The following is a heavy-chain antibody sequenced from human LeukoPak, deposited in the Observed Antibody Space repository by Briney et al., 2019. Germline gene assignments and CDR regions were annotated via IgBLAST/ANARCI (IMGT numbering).Heavy chain of an antibody. CDR1: GFTFSSYA. V-gene: IGHV3-30-3*01. CDR3: ARSGNSNSRPFDY. J-gene: IGHJ4*02. CDR2: ISYDGSNK. Sequence: GGSLRLSCAASGFTFSSYAMHWVRQAPGKGLEWVAVISYDGSNKYYADSVKGRFTISRDNSENTLYLQMNSLRAEDTAVYYCARSGNSNSRPFDYWGQGTLVTVSS. D-gene: IGHD4-11*01.